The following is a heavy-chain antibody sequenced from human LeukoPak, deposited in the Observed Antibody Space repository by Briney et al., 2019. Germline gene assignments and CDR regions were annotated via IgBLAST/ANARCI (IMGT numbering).Heavy chain of an antibody. Sequence: GGFLRLSCAASGFTFSSYSMNWVRQAPGKGLEWVSYISSSSSTIYYADSVKGRFTISRDNAKNSLYLQMNSLRAEDTAVYYCARDRDGQLPDLAFDIWGQGTMVTVSS. V-gene: IGHV3-48*01. CDR1: GFTFSSYS. J-gene: IGHJ3*02. D-gene: IGHD2-2*01. CDR3: ARDRDGQLPDLAFDI. CDR2: ISSSSSTI.